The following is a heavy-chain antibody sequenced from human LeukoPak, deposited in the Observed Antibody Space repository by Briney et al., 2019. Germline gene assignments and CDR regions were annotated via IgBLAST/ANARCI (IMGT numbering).Heavy chain of an antibody. J-gene: IGHJ5*02. CDR3: ARGGYSGYELALNWFDP. Sequence: ASVKVSCKASGGTFSSYAISWVRQAPGQGLEWMGGIIPIFGTANYAQKFQGRVTTTTDESTSTAYMELSSLRSEDTAVYYCARGGYSGYELALNWFDPWGQGTLVTVSS. CDR1: GGTFSSYA. V-gene: IGHV1-69*05. D-gene: IGHD5-12*01. CDR2: IIPIFGTA.